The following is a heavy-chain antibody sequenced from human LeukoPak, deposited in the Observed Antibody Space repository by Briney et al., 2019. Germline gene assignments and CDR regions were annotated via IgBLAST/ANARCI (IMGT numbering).Heavy chain of an antibody. CDR3: ARETYYYGSGSPTLNWFDP. V-gene: IGHV1-2*04. D-gene: IGHD3-10*01. CDR1: GYTFTSYY. J-gene: IGHJ5*02. CDR2: INPNSGGT. Sequence: ASVKVSCKASGYTFTSYYMHWVRQAPGQGLEWMGWINPNSGGTNYAQKFQGWVTMTRDTSISTAYMELSRLRSDDTAVYYCARETYYYGSGSPTLNWFDPWGQGTLVTVSS.